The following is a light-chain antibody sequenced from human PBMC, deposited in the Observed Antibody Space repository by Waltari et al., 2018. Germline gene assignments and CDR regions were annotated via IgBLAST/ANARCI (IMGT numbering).Light chain of an antibody. CDR2: AAS. Sequence: EIVLTQSPGTLSLSPGERATLSCRASKTFNSNYLAWYQQKPGQVPRLLIYAASKRATDIPDRFSGSGSGTDFTLTISRLEPEDFAVYYCQQYAKAPDTFGQGTRLEIK. CDR1: KTFNSNY. V-gene: IGKV3-20*01. CDR3: QQYAKAPDT. J-gene: IGKJ2*01.